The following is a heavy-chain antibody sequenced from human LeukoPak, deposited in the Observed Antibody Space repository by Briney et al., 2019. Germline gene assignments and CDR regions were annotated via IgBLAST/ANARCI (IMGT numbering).Heavy chain of an antibody. CDR1: AFTFSSYA. CDR2: ISGSGGIT. Sequence: GGSLRLTCAASAFTFSSYAMSWLRQAPGKGLEWVSGISGSGGITYYADSVKGRFTISRENSKNTLLLQMKTLRAEDTAVYFCAKGPYYYDSSGYSRRWFDPWGQGTLVTVSS. V-gene: IGHV3-23*01. D-gene: IGHD3-22*01. CDR3: AKGPYYYDSSGYSRRWFDP. J-gene: IGHJ5*02.